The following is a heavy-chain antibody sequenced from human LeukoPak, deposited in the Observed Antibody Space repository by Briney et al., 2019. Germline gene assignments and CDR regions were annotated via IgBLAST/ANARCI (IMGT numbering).Heavy chain of an antibody. V-gene: IGHV1-18*01. J-gene: IGHJ4*02. Sequence: GASVKVSCKASGYTFTSYGISWVRQAPGQGLEWMGWISAYNGNTNYAQKLQGRVTMTTDTSTSTAYMELRSLRSEDTAVYYCARGLLGSETGTTAYWGQGTLVTVSS. CDR2: ISAYNGNT. CDR3: ARGLLGSETGTTAY. CDR1: GYTFTSYG. D-gene: IGHD1-1*01.